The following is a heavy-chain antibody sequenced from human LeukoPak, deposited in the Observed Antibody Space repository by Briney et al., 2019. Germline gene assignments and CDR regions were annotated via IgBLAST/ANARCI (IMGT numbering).Heavy chain of an antibody. J-gene: IGHJ6*02. CDR2: TYHSGST. Sequence: WVRQPPGKGLEWIGETYHSGSTNYNPSLKSRVTISVDKSKNQFSLKLSSVTAADTAVYYCARDSGYDPAYYYGMDVWGQGTTVTVSS. D-gene: IGHD5-12*01. CDR3: ARDSGYDPAYYYGMDV. V-gene: IGHV4-4*02.